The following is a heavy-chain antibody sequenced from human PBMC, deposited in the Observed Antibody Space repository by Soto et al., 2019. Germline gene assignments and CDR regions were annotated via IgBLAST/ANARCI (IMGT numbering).Heavy chain of an antibody. CDR1: GDTFTSYY. CDR3: ARSXXXVYGIIIDGTNWFAP. CDR2: INPNGGST. D-gene: IGHD3-10*01. V-gene: IGHV1-46*01. J-gene: IGHJ5*02. Sequence: QVRLVQSGAEVKAPGASVKVSCKAPGDTFTSYYMHWVRQAPGHGLEWMGVINPNGGSTRFAQKFQGRVTMTRDTSTSTVYMELRGLTSEDTAVYYCARSXXXVYGIIIDGTNWFAPWGQGTLVTVSS.